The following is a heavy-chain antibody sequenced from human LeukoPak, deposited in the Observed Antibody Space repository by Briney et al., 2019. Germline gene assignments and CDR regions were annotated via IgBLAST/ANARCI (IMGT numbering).Heavy chain of an antibody. CDR3: ARDDSTGYDPYYFDY. D-gene: IGHD3-22*01. Sequence: GGSLRLSCAASGFTFSSYAMHWVRQAPGKGLEWVAVISYDGSNKYYADSVKGRFTISRDNAKNSLYLQMNSLRAEDTAVYYCARDDSTGYDPYYFDYWGQGTLVTVSS. V-gene: IGHV3-30-3*01. J-gene: IGHJ4*02. CDR2: ISYDGSNK. CDR1: GFTFSSYA.